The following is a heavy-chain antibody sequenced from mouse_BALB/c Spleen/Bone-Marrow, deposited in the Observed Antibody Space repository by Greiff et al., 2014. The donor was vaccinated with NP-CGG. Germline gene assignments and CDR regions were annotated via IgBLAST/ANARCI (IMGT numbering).Heavy chain of an antibody. CDR3: TSDYDDY. D-gene: IGHD2-4*01. CDR2: IYPGNSDT. CDR1: GYTLTSYW. Sequence: EVKLVESGTVLARPGASVKMSCKASGYTLTSYWMHWVKQGPGQDLEWIGAIYPGNSDTSYNQKFKGKAKLTAVTSTSTAYMELSSLTNEDSAVYYCTSDYDDYWGQGTTLTVSS. J-gene: IGHJ2*01. V-gene: IGHV1-5*01.